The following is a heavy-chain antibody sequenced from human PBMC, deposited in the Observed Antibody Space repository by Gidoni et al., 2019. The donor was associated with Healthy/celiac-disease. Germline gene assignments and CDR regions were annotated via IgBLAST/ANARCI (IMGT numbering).Heavy chain of an antibody. D-gene: IGHD7-27*01. CDR2: ISYDGSNK. V-gene: IGHV3-30*18. J-gene: IGHJ6*02. CDR1: GFTFSSYG. Sequence: QVQLVESGGGVVQPGRSLRLSCAASGFTFSSYGMHWVRQAPGKGLEWVAVISYDGSNKYYADSVKGRFTISRDNSKNTLYLQMNSLRAEDTAVYYCAKAGVADYGMDVWGQGTTVTVPS. CDR3: AKAGVADYGMDV.